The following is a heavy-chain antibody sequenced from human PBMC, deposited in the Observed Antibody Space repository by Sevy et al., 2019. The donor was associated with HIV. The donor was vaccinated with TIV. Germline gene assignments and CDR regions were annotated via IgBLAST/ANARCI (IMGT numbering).Heavy chain of an antibody. J-gene: IGHJ5*02. V-gene: IGHV4-59*03. Sequence: SETLSLTCTVSGGPMTTYNWSWLRQPPGKGLEWIGYVYYSGSTNYNPSLKSRVTISVGTSKNQFSLKLTSVTAADTAVYYCAKGVYGAFDPWGQGTLVTVSS. CDR2: VYYSGST. CDR1: GGPMTTYN. D-gene: IGHD3-10*01. CDR3: AKGVYGAFDP.